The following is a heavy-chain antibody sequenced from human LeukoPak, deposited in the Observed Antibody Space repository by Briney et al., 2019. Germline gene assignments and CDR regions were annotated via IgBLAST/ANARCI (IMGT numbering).Heavy chain of an antibody. CDR1: GGSISSYY. V-gene: IGHV4-59*01. D-gene: IGHD3-3*01. J-gene: IGHJ6*03. Sequence: PSETLSLTCTVSGGSISSYYWSWIRQPPGKGLEWIGYIYYSGSTNYNPSLKSRVTISVDTSKNQFSLKLSSVTAADTAVYYCARIYTNYDFWSGYSHYYYYMDVWGKGTTVTVSS. CDR3: ARIYTNYDFWSGYSHYYYYMDV. CDR2: IYYSGST.